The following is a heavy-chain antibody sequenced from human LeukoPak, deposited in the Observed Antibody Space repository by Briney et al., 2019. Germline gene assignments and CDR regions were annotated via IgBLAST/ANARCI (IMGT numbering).Heavy chain of an antibody. Sequence: KPSETLSLTCTVSGGSISSYYWSWIRQPAGKGLEWIGRIYTSVSTNYNPSLKSRVTISVDTSKNQFSLKLSSVTAADTAVYYCARGTTMVRGVIGRHYYGMDVWGQGTTVTVSS. D-gene: IGHD3-10*01. J-gene: IGHJ6*02. CDR2: IYTSVST. CDR1: GGSISSYY. V-gene: IGHV4-4*07. CDR3: ARGTTMVRGVIGRHYYGMDV.